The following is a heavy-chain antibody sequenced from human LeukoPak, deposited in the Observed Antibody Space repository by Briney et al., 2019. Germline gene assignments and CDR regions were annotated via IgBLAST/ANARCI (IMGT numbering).Heavy chain of an antibody. J-gene: IGHJ6*02. D-gene: IGHD2-2*01. V-gene: IGHV1-46*01. CDR2: INPSGGST. Sequence: ASVKVSCKASGYTFTSYYMHWVRQAPGQGLEWMGIINPSGGSTSYAQKFQGRVTMTRDTSTSTVYMELSSLRSEDTAVYYCARAPHLYCSSTSCYASYYYGMDVWGQGTTVTVSS. CDR3: ARAPHLYCSSTSCYASYYYGMDV. CDR1: GYTFTSYY.